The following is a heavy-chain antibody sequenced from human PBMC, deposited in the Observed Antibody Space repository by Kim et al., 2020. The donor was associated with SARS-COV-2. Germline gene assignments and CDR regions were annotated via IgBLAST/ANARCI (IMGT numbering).Heavy chain of an antibody. CDR3: ARDLRYRYGYVGYFD. D-gene: IGHD5-18*01. J-gene: IGHJ4*01. V-gene: IGHV4-31*03. CDR1: GASVSSAGYY. CDR2: IYYTGST. Sequence: SETLSLTCTVSGASVSSAGYYWSWIRQHAGKGLEWIGYIYYTGSTYYNSSLKSRVIISVDTSKNQFSLKLSSVTAADTAVYYCARDLRYRYGYVGYFD.